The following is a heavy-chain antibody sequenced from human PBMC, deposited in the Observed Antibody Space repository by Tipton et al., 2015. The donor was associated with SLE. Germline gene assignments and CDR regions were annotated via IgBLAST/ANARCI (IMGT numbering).Heavy chain of an antibody. CDR1: GGSFSSYY. V-gene: IGHV4-59*01. CDR2: IYCSGST. D-gene: IGHD3-3*01. CDR3: ASTTIFGGYYYYMDV. Sequence: TLSLTCAVYGGSFSSYYWSWIRQPPGKGLEWIGYIYCSGSTNYNPSLKSRVTISVDTSKNQFSLKLSSVTAADTAVYYCASTTIFGGYYYYMDVWGKGTTVTVSS. J-gene: IGHJ6*03.